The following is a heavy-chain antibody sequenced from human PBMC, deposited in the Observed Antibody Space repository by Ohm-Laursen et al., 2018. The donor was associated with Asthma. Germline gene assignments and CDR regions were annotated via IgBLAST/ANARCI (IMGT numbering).Heavy chain of an antibody. CDR2: IKEDGSEE. CDR3: ARDDYSNGYYFYGGMDV. Sequence: GSLRLSCTASGLTFSSYWMTWVRQAPGKGPEWVAHIKEDGSEESYLASVKGRFTISRDNAKNSLYLQMSSLRAEDTGIYYCARDDYSNGYYFYGGMDVWGQGTTVTVSS. D-gene: IGHD4-11*01. CDR1: GLTFSSYW. V-gene: IGHV3-7*01. J-gene: IGHJ6*02.